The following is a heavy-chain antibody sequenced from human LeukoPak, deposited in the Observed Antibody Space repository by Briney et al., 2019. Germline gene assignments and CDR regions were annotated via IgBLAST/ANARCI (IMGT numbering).Heavy chain of an antibody. Sequence: PGGSLRLSCIVSGFTFSHYEMNWVRQAPGKGLEWISFIDSGGGTILYADSVKGRFTTSRDNSKDTLYLQMNSLRDEDTAVYYCAKRPSDYGDYVTYFDYWGQGTLVTVSS. CDR1: GFTFSHYE. CDR3: AKRPSDYGDYVTYFDY. CDR2: IDSGGGTI. D-gene: IGHD4-17*01. V-gene: IGHV3-48*03. J-gene: IGHJ4*02.